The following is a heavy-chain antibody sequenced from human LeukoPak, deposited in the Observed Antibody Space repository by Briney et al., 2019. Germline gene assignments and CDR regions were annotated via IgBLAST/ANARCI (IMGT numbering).Heavy chain of an antibody. J-gene: IGHJ4*02. Sequence: AGGSLRLSCGASGFTFSSYSMNWVRQAPGKGLEWVSYISSSSRTIYYADSVKGRFTISRDNAKNSLYLQMNSLRAEDTAIYYCARQSGTMVTTRFDYWGQGTLVTVSS. CDR2: ISSSSRTI. V-gene: IGHV3-48*01. CDR3: ARQSGTMVTTRFDY. CDR1: GFTFSSYS. D-gene: IGHD4-17*01.